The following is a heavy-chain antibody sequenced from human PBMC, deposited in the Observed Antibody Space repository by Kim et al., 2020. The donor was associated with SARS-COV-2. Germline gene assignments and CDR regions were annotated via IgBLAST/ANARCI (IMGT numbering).Heavy chain of an antibody. CDR1: GFTFSSHG. V-gene: IGHV3-30*18. D-gene: IGHD3-22*01. J-gene: IGHJ4*02. CDR3: AKPTSGYWYYFDY. Sequence: GGSLRLSCAASGFTFSSHGMHWVRQAPGKGLEWVAVISSDGTYKYYSDSVKGRFTISRDNSKNTLYLQMDSLRAEDTAVYYCAKPTSGYWYYFDYWGQGTLVTVSS. CDR2: ISSDGTYK.